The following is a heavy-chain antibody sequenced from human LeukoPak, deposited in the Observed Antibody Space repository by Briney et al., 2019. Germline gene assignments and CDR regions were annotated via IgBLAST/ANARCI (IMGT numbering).Heavy chain of an antibody. CDR3: AKDLQSSYDYDTSGYYFVGYFFYMDV. V-gene: IGHV1-2*02. CDR1: GYTFSDYH. D-gene: IGHD3-22*01. CDR2: INSNSGGT. Sequence: ASVKVSCKASGYTFSDYHIHWLRQAPGQGLAWLGWINSNSGGTHYAQKFQGRVTMTRDPSITPAYMELSRLQSDDTAVYYCAKDLQSSYDYDTSGYYFVGYFFYMDVWGKGTTVTVSS. J-gene: IGHJ6*03.